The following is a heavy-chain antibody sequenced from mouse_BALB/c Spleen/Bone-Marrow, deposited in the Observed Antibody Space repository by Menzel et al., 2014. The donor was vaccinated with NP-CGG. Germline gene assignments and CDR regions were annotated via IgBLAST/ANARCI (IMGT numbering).Heavy chain of an antibody. CDR3: ARGGDDFSLDY. D-gene: IGHD2-4*01. V-gene: IGHV1-69*01. Sequence: VKLQESGTELVMPGASVKMSCKASGYAFTDRWIHWVKQRPGQGLEWIGAIDTSDSHTNYNQKFKGKATLTVDESSSTAYIHLSSLTSEDSAVYYCARGGDDFSLDYWGQRTSVTVSS. CDR1: GYAFTDRW. J-gene: IGHJ4*01. CDR2: IDTSDSHT.